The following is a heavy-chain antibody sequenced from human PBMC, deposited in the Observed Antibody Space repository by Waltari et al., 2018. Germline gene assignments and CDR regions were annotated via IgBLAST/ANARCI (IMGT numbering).Heavy chain of an antibody. CDR2: ISYDGSNK. V-gene: IGHV3-30*18. CDR3: ANGIAVAGTDPPVDY. J-gene: IGHJ4*02. CDR1: GFTFSSYG. Sequence: QVQLVESGGGVVQPGRSLRLSCAASGFTFSSYGMHWVRQAPGKGLEWVAVISYDGSNKYYADSVKGRFTISRDNSKNTLYLQMNSLRAEDTAVYYCANGIAVAGTDPPVDYWGQGTLVTVSS. D-gene: IGHD6-19*01.